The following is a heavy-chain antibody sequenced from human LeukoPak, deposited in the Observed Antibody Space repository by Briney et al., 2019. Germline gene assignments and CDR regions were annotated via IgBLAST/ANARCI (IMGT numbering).Heavy chain of an antibody. CDR1: GGTFSSYA. D-gene: IGHD3-22*01. J-gene: IGHJ3*02. Sequence: SVKVSCKASGGTFSSYAISCVRQAPGLGLEWMGRFIPIFGTANYAQKFQGRVTITTDESTSTAYMELSSLRSEDTAVYYCARASYDSSGYYYPDAFDIWGQGTMVTVSS. CDR3: ARASYDSSGYYYPDAFDI. CDR2: FIPIFGTA. V-gene: IGHV1-69*05.